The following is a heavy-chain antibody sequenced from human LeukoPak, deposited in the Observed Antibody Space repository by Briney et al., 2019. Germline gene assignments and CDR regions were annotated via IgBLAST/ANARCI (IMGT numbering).Heavy chain of an antibody. V-gene: IGHV4-39*07. CDR1: GGSISSSSYY. J-gene: IGHJ4*02. D-gene: IGHD6-13*01. Sequence: SETLSLTCTVSGGSISSSSYYWGWIRQPPGKGLEWIGSIYYSGSTYYNPSLKSRVTISVDTSKNQFSLKLSSVTAADTAVYYCAREARRVIAAAGTVYWGQGTLVTVSS. CDR2: IYYSGST. CDR3: AREARRVIAAAGTVY.